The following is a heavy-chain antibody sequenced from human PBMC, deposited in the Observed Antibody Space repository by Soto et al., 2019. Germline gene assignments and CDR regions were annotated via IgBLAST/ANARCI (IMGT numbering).Heavy chain of an antibody. CDR2: IVPIVDTS. J-gene: IGHJ4*02. CDR3: VRVVAIPGSPDH. V-gene: IGHV1-69*12. CDR1: GGTFSSYA. Sequence: QVQLVQSGAEVRQPASSVKVSCKTSGGTFSSYAISWVRQAPGQGLEWMGGIVPIVDTSTYAQKFPGRVTIAADESTTTVYMELSSLRSDDTAVYYCVRVVAIPGSPDHWGQGTLVTVSS. D-gene: IGHD2-15*01.